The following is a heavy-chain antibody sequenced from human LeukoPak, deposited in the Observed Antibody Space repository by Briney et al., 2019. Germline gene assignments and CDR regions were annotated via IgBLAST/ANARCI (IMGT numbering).Heavy chain of an antibody. Sequence: GGSLRLSCAASGFTFSSYEMNWVRQAPGKGLEWVSYISSSGSTIYYADSVKDRFTISRDNAKNSLYLQMNSLRAEDTAVYYCARDPQGIGYYYMDVWGKGTTVTVSS. CDR1: GFTFSSYE. V-gene: IGHV3-48*03. J-gene: IGHJ6*03. CDR2: ISSSGSTI. CDR3: ARDPQGIGYYYMDV. D-gene: IGHD2-21*01.